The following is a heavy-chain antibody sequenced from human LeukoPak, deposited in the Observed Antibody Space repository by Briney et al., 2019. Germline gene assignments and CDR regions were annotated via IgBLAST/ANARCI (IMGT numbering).Heavy chain of an antibody. J-gene: IGHJ4*02. D-gene: IGHD2-21*02. Sequence: PSETLSLTCTVSGGSIRSTSNYWGWIRQPPGKGLEWIGSIFYSGGTYYSPSLKSRVTISVDTSKNQFSLKLSSVTAADTAVYYCARHVVVTAIPDYFDHWGQGTLVTVSS. CDR1: GGSIRSTSNY. V-gene: IGHV4-39*01. CDR3: ARHVVVTAIPDYFDH. CDR2: IFYSGGT.